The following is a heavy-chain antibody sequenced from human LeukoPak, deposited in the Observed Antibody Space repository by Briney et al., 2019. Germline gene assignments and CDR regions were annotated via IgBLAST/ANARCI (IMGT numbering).Heavy chain of an antibody. CDR3: ARDYRVAVAGPNYYYYGMDF. CDR2: IWYDGSNK. D-gene: IGHD6-19*01. J-gene: IGHJ6*02. CDR1: GFTFSSYG. V-gene: IGHV3-33*01. Sequence: GGSLRLSCAASGFTFSSYGMHWVRQAPGKGLEWVAVIWYDGSNKYYADSVKGRFTISRDNSKNTLYLQMNSLRAEDTAVYYCARDYRVAVAGPNYYYYGMDFWGQGTTVTVSS.